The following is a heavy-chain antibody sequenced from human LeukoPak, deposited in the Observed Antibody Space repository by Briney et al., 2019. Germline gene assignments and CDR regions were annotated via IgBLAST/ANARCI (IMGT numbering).Heavy chain of an antibody. CDR3: ARIAVAGKSYFDY. D-gene: IGHD6-19*01. V-gene: IGHV2-70*11. CDR2: IDWDDDK. CDR1: GFLLSTSGMS. J-gene: IGHJ4*02. Sequence: SGPTLVNPTQTLTLTCTFSGFLLSTSGMSVSWIRQPPGKALEWLARIDWDDDKYYSTSLKTRLTISKDTSKNQVVLTMTNMDPVDTATYYCARIAVAGKSYFDYWGQGTLVTVSS.